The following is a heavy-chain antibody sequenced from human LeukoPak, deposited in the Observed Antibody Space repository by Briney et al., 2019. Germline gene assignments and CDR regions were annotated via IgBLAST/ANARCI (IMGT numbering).Heavy chain of an antibody. CDR3: ARDRDGGVGTIDY. Sequence: ASVKVSCKASGYTFIDYWIHWVRQAPGQGLESMGRININSGGINYAEKFQGRVTMTRATSISTAYMELSRLRFDDTAVYYCARDRDGGVGTIDYWGQGTLVPLSS. CDR1: GYTFIDYW. D-gene: IGHD3-3*01. CDR2: ININSGGI. J-gene: IGHJ4*02. V-gene: IGHV1-2*06.